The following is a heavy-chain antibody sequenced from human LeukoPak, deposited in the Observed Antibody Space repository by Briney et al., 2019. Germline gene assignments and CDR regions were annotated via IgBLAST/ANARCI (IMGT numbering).Heavy chain of an antibody. CDR2: IRYDGSNK. D-gene: IGHD3-22*01. CDR1: GFTFSSYA. J-gene: IGHJ4*02. CDR3: APEAYVYDSSGSSFDY. Sequence: QPGGSLRLSCAASGFTFSSYAMSWVRQAPGKGLEWVAFIRYDGSNKYYADSVKGRFTISRDNSKNTLYLQMNSLRAEDTAVYYCAPEAYVYDSSGSSFDYWGQGTLVTVSS. V-gene: IGHV3-30*02.